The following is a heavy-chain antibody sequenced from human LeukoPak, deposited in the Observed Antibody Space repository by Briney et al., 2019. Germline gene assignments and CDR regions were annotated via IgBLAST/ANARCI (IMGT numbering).Heavy chain of an antibody. CDR2: ISHSSIYI. CDR1: GFTSSTFG. D-gene: IGHD3-22*01. J-gene: IGHJ4*02. V-gene: IGHV3-21*01. Sequence: GGSLRLSCAASGFTSSTFGFNWVRQAPGKGLEWVSSISHSSIYISYADSVKGRFTISRDNARNSVYLQMDSLRVEDTAVYYCARGYYYDSSVAYWGQGTLVTVSS. CDR3: ARGYYYDSSVAY.